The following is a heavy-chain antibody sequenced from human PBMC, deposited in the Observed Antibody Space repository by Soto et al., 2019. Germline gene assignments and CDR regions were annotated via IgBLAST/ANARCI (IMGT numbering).Heavy chain of an antibody. Sequence: GASVKVSCKASGYTFTGYYMHWVRQAPGQGLEWMGWINPNSGGTNYAQKFQGRVTMTRDTSISTAYMALSRLRSDDTAVYYCARVIRSAAAHYYYGMDVWGQGTTVTVSS. CDR2: INPNSGGT. D-gene: IGHD6-13*01. V-gene: IGHV1-2*02. CDR1: GYTFTGYY. J-gene: IGHJ6*02. CDR3: ARVIRSAAAHYYYGMDV.